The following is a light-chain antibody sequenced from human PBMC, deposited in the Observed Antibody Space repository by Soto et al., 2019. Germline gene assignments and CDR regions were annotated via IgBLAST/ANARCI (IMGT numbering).Light chain of an antibody. Sequence: DIVMTQSPDSLAVSLGERATINCKSSQNVLYSSNNKNQLAWYQQKPGQPPKLLIYWASTRESGVPDRFSGSGSGTDFILTISSLQAEDVAVYYCQQYYSPPLTFGGGIKVDIK. CDR3: QQYYSPPLT. V-gene: IGKV4-1*01. CDR1: QNVLYSSNNKNQ. J-gene: IGKJ4*01. CDR2: WAS.